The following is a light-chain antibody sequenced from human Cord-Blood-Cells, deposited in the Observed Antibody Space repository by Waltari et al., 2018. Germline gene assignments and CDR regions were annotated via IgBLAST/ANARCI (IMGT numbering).Light chain of an antibody. Sequence: QSALTQPASVSGSPGQSITISCTGTSSDVGSYNLVSWYPQHPGKAPKLMIYEVSKRPSGGSNRFSGSKSGNTASRTISGLQAEDEADYYCCSYAGSSTFYVFGTGTKVTVL. V-gene: IGLV2-23*02. J-gene: IGLJ1*01. CDR1: SSDVGSYNL. CDR2: EVS. CDR3: CSYAGSSTFYV.